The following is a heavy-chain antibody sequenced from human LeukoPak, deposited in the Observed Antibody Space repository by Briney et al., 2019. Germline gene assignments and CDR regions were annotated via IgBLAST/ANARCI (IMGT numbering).Heavy chain of an antibody. CDR3: ARDQRSSSSPYYYYYYMDV. D-gene: IGHD6-6*01. CDR1: GGTFSSYA. Sequence: SVKVSCKASGGTFSSYAISWVRQAPGQGLEWMGRIIPIFGTANYAQKFQGRVTITTDESTSTAYMELSSLRSEDTAVYYCARDQRSSSSPYYYYYYMDVWGKGTTVTASS. J-gene: IGHJ6*03. CDR2: IIPIFGTA. V-gene: IGHV1-69*05.